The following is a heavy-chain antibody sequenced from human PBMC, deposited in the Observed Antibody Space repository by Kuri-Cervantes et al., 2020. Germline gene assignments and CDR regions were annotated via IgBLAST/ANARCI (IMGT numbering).Heavy chain of an antibody. CDR3: ARGILNYSFYYMDV. CDR1: GGSISNYY. D-gene: IGHD2/OR15-2a*01. CDR2: IYYTGST. Sequence: GSLRLSCTVAGGSISNYYCSWIRQPPGKGLEWIGYIYYTGSTNYNPSLKSRVTISVDTSKNQFSLKLSSVTAADTAVYYCARGILNYSFYYMDVWARGPRSPSP. V-gene: IGHV4-59*01. J-gene: IGHJ6*03.